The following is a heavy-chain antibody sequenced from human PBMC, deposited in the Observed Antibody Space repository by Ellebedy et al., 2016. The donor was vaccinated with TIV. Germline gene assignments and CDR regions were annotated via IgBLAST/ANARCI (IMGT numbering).Heavy chain of an antibody. V-gene: IGHV3-53*01. J-gene: IGHJ4*02. CDR2: LYSDDKT. Sequence: PGGSLRLSCAASGFTVSTNYMSWVRQAPGKGLEWVSVLYSDDKTYYADSVKGRFTFSRDNSMNTVSLQMSGLRAEDTAIYYCVRSGHSDGYFDYWGQGTLVTVSS. CDR1: GFTVSTNY. CDR3: VRSGHSDGYFDY. D-gene: IGHD3-10*01.